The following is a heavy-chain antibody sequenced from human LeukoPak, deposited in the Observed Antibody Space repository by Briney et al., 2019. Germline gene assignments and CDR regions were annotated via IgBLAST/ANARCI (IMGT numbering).Heavy chain of an antibody. J-gene: IGHJ4*02. D-gene: IGHD6-19*01. V-gene: IGHV1-8*02. CDR2: MNPNSGNT. CDR1: GYTFTSYD. Sequence: ASVKVSCKASGYTFTSYDINWVRQATGQGLEWMGWMNPNSGNTGYAQKFQGRVTMTRNTSISTAYMELRSLRSDDTVVYYCAREVAAHFDYWGQGTLVTVSS. CDR3: AREVAAHFDY.